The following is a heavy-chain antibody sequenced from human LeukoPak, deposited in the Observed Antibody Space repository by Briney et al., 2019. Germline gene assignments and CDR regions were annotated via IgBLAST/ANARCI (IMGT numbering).Heavy chain of an antibody. CDR2: IHYSGST. D-gene: IGHD6-19*01. J-gene: IGHJ4*02. V-gene: IGHV4-39*01. CDR3: ASHVTVLGTRGFDF. CDR1: GAPINSPTYY. Sequence: SETLSLTCTVSGAPINSPTYYWAWIRQPPGKGLEWIGSIHYSGSTYYNLSLKSRVTISVDTSKNQFFLKLSSVTAADTAVYHCASHVTVLGTRGFDFWGRGTLVTVS.